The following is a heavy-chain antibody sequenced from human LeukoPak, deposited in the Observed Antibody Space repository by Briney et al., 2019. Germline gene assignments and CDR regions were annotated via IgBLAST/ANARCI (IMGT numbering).Heavy chain of an antibody. Sequence: GGSLRLSCAASGFTFSSYEMNWVRQAPGKGLEWVSYISSSGSTIYYADSVKGRFTISRDNAKNSLYLQMNSLRAEDTAVYYCARGRLTHFDYWGQGTLVTVSS. CDR3: ARGRLTHFDY. CDR2: ISSSGSTI. D-gene: IGHD6-25*01. V-gene: IGHV3-48*03. J-gene: IGHJ4*02. CDR1: GFTFSSYE.